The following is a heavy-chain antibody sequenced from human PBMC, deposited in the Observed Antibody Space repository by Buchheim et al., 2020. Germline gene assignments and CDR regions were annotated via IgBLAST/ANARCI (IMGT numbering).Heavy chain of an antibody. CDR3: ASLPRYSGSSR. CDR2: ISSSGGSM. CDR1: GFTLSSYE. D-gene: IGHD3-16*02. J-gene: IGHJ4*02. V-gene: IGHV3-48*03. Sequence: EVQLVESGGGLVQPGGSLRLSCAASGFTLSSYEMNWVRQAPGKGLEWVSHISSSGGSMYYADFVRGRFTISRDNAKNSLYLQMNSLRAEDTAVYYCASLPRYSGSSRWGQGTL.